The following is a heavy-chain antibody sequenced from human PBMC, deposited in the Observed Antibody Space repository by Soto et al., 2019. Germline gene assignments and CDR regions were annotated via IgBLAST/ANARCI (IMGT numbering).Heavy chain of an antibody. Sequence: GESLKISCKVSGYSFTNYWIGWVRQLPGKGLEWMGTIYPGDSDTKYSQSFRGQVTISADNSISTAYLQWSSLKASDTAVYYCARPTTASLYFDYWGQGTLVTVSS. CDR2: IYPGDSDT. CDR3: ARPTTASLYFDY. V-gene: IGHV5-51*01. J-gene: IGHJ4*02. D-gene: IGHD5-12*01. CDR1: GYSFTNYW.